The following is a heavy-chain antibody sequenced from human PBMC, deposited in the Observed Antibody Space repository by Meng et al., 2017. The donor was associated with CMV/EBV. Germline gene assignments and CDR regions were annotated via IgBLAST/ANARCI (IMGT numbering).Heavy chain of an antibody. CDR1: GFTFSSYS. V-gene: IGHV3-21*01. J-gene: IGHJ4*02. D-gene: IGHD6-13*01. CDR2: ISISSSYI. Sequence: GGSLRLSCAASGFTFSSYSMNWVCQAPAKGLEWVSSISISSSYIYYADSAKGRFTISRDNAKNSLYLQMNSLRAEDTAVYYCAMLYSSSWYYFDYWGQGTLVTVSS. CDR3: AMLYSSSWYYFDY.